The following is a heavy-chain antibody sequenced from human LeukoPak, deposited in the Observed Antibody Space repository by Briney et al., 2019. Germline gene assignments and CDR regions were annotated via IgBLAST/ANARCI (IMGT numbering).Heavy chain of an antibody. V-gene: IGHV4-39*07. J-gene: IGHJ4*02. CDR1: GGSISSSSYY. CDR2: IYYSGST. CDR3: ARLPLGLATGYDY. Sequence: SETLSLTCTVSGGSISSSSYYWGRIRQPPGKGLEWMGSIYYSGSTYYTPSLKSRVTISVDTSKNQFSLKLSSVTAADTAVYYCARLPLGLATGYDYWGQGTLVTVSS. D-gene: IGHD5-12*01.